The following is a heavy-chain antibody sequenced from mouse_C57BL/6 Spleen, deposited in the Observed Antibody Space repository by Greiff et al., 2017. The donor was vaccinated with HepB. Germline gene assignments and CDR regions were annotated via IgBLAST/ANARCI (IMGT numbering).Heavy chain of an antibody. CDR2: ISYDGSN. CDR3: ARGGNRAWFAY. Sequence: EVKVEESGPGLVKPSQSLSLTCSVTGYSITSGYYWNWIRQFPGNKLEWMGYISYDGSNNYNPSLKNRISITRDTSKNQFFLKLNSVTTEDTATYYCARGGNRAWFAYWGQGTLVTVSA. CDR1: GYSITSGYY. J-gene: IGHJ3*01. D-gene: IGHD2-1*01. V-gene: IGHV3-6*01.